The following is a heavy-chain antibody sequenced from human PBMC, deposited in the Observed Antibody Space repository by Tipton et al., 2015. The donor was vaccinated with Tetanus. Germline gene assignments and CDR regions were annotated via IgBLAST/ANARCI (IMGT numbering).Heavy chain of an antibody. D-gene: IGHD2-2*01. V-gene: IGHV4-59*01. CDR3: ARGTDDY. CDR1: GGSMNSYY. CDR2: IYYTGST. Sequence: GLVKPSETLSLICTVSGGSMNSYYWSWIRQPPGKGLEWIGYIYYTGSTNYNPSLKSGVTISLDTSKNQFSLKLSSVTAADTAVYYCARGTDDYWGQGTLVTVSS. J-gene: IGHJ4*02.